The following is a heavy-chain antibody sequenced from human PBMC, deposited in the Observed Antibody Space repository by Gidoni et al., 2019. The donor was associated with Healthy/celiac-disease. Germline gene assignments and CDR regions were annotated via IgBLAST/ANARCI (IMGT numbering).Heavy chain of an antibody. CDR1: GSPFSSYI. D-gene: IGHD2-2*01. V-gene: IGHV3-21*01. J-gene: IGHJ6*03. CDR3: AREFDIVVVPAATPKNYYYYYMDV. CDR2: ISSSSSYI. Sequence: EVQLVESGGGLVKPGGSLRLSCAASGSPFSSYIMHWFRQAPGKGLEWGSSISSSSSYIYYADSVKGRFTISRDNAKNSLYLQMNSLRAEDTAVYYCAREFDIVVVPAATPKNYYYYYMDVWGKGTTVTVSS.